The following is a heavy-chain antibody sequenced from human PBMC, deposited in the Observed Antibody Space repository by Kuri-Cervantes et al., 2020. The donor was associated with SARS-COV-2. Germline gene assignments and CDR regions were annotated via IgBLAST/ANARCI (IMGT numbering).Heavy chain of an antibody. CDR3: ATQGWIGGVISNAFDY. CDR1: GYSISSGYY. V-gene: IGHV4-38-2*01. D-gene: IGHD3-10*01. J-gene: IGHJ4*02. Sequence: SETLSLTFAVSGYSISSGYYWGWIRQPPGKGLEWIGSIYHGGSTYYNPSLKSRVTILVDTSKNQFSLKLSSVTAADTAVYYCATQGWIGGVISNAFDYWGQGTLVTVSS. CDR2: IYHGGST.